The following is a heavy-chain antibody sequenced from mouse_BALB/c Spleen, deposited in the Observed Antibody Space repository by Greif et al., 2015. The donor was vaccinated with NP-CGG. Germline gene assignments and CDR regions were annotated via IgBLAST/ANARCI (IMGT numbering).Heavy chain of an antibody. D-gene: IGHD1-1*01. CDR1: GDSITSGY. V-gene: IGHV3-8*02. CDR2: ISYSGST. J-gene: IGHJ2*01. Sequence: EVKLVESGPSLVKPSQTLSLTCSVTGDSITSGYWNWIRKFPGNKLEYMGYISYSGSTYYNPSLKSRISITRDTSKNQYYLQLNSVTTEDTATYYCARYYYGSSYYFDCWGQGTTLTVSS. CDR3: ARYYYGSSYYFDC.